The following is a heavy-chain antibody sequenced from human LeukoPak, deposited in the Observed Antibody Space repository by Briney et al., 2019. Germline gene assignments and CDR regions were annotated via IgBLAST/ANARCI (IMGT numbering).Heavy chain of an antibody. CDR2: IYSGGST. CDR3: ARGMVAAVPFDY. Sequence: GGSLRLSCAASGFTFSSYSMNWVRQAPGKGLEWVSVIYSGGSTYYADSVKGRFTISRDNSKNTLYLQMNSLRAEDTAVYYCARGMVAAVPFDYWGQGTLVTVSS. V-gene: IGHV3-66*01. J-gene: IGHJ4*02. CDR1: GFTFSSYS. D-gene: IGHD2-15*01.